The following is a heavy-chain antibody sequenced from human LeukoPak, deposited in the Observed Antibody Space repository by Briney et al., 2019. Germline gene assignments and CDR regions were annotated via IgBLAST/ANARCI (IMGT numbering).Heavy chain of an antibody. V-gene: IGHV3-64*01. Sequence: AGGSLRLSCAASGFTFSDYAMHWVRQAPGKGLEFVSVIGPIGVYTYYANSVKGRFTISRDNSTSTVSLQMGSLRDEDMAVYYCARSPPGRTNWNYYDYWGRGTLVTVSS. CDR1: GFTFSDYA. CDR3: ARSPPGRTNWNYYDY. D-gene: IGHD1-1*01. J-gene: IGHJ4*02. CDR2: IGPIGVYT.